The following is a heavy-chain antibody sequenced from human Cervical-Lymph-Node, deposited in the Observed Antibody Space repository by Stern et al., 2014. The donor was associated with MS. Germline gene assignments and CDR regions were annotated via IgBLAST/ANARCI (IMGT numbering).Heavy chain of an antibody. CDR1: GFTFDDYA. V-gene: IGHV3-9*01. D-gene: IGHD6-19*01. CDR3: AKDEYSSGWSLYYYYGMDV. Sequence: QLVESGGGLVQPGRSLRLSCAASGFTFDDYAMHWVRQAPGKGLERVSRISWNSGRIGYADSVQGRFTISRDNAKNSLYLQMNSLRAEDTALYYCAKDEYSSGWSLYYYYGMDVWGQGTTVTVSS. J-gene: IGHJ6*02. CDR2: ISWNSGRI.